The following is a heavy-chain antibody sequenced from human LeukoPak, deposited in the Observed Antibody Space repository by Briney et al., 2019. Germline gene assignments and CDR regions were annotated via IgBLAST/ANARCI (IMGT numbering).Heavy chain of an antibody. V-gene: IGHV1-24*01. Sequence: ASVKVSCKVSGYTLTELSMHWVRQAPGKGLEWMGGFDPEDGETIYAQKFQGRVTMTEDTSTDTVYMELSSLRSEDTAVYYCARSPYYYDSSGYYYAEAFDYWGQGTLVTVSS. CDR1: GYTLTELS. J-gene: IGHJ4*02. CDR2: FDPEDGET. D-gene: IGHD3-22*01. CDR3: ARSPYYYDSSGYYYAEAFDY.